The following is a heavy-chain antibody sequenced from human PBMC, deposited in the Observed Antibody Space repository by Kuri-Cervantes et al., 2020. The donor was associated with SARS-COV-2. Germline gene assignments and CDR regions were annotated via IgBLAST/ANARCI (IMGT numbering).Heavy chain of an antibody. CDR2: ISHSGST. V-gene: IGHV4-38-2*01. J-gene: IGHJ6*03. CDR1: GFSYH. Sequence: GSLRLSCYVSGFSYHWGWIRQSPGKGLEWIGSISHSGSTYYSPSLKSRVTISADTSNNQFSLTMRSVAAADTAVYYCARSYSNYVGYYYYYMDVWGKGTTVTVSS. CDR3: ARSYSNYVGYYYYYMDV. D-gene: IGHD4-11*01.